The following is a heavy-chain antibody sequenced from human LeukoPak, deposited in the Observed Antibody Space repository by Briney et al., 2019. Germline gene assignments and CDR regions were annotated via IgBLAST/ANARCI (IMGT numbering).Heavy chain of an antibody. D-gene: IGHD3-3*01. CDR1: GFTFSSYA. CDR3: AKTLGDFWSGYYTD. V-gene: IGHV3-23*01. Sequence: PGGSLRLSCAASGFTFSSYAMSWVRQAPGKGLEWVSAISGSGGSTYYADSVKGRFTISRDNSKNTLYLQMNSLRAEDTAVYYCAKTLGDFWSGYYTDWGQGTLVTVSS. J-gene: IGHJ4*02. CDR2: ISGSGGST.